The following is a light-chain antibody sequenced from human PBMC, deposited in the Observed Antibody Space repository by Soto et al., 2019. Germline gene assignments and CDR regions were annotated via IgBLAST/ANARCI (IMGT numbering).Light chain of an antibody. V-gene: IGKV3-15*01. CDR3: QQYSDWRPQ. Sequence: EIVMTQSPATLSVSPGERATLFCRASHSVSSSLAWYQQKPGQAPRLLIHGASTRATGIPARFSGSGSGTEFTLTISSLQSEDLAVYCCQQYSDWRPQFCHGTKGDFK. CDR1: HSVSSS. CDR2: GAS. J-gene: IGKJ1*01.